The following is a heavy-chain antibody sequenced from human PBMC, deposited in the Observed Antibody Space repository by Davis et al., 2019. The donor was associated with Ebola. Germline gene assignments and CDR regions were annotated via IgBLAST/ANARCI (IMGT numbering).Heavy chain of an antibody. D-gene: IGHD2-21*02. CDR3: ARTPKHIVVVTATPSDV. CDR2: ISSSSSYT. J-gene: IGHJ6*02. V-gene: IGHV3-11*06. Sequence: GGSLRLSCAASGFTVSSNYMSWIRQAPGKGLEWVSYISSSSSYTNYADSVKGRFTISRDNAKNSLYLQMNSLRAEDTAVYYCARTPKHIVVVTATPSDVWGQGTTVTVSS. CDR1: GFTVSSNY.